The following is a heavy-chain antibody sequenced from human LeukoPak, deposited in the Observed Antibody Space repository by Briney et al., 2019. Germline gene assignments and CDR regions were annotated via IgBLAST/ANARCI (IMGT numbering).Heavy chain of an antibody. CDR1: GFICSSYG. CDR3: AARPYCTTATCPKTNWFDP. V-gene: IGHV3-30*02. J-gene: IGHJ5*02. CDR2: IQHDGSDK. Sequence: PGGSLRLSCAASGFICSSYGVHWVRQAPRKGLEWVAFIQHDGSDKFHADSVKGRFTISRDNSKNTLYLQMSSLRADDTAVYYCAARPYCTTATCPKTNWFDPWGQGTLVTVSS. D-gene: IGHD2-8*01.